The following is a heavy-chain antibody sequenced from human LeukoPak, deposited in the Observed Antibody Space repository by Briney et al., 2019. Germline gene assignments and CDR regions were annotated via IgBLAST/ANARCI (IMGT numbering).Heavy chain of an antibody. CDR1: GFTFSSYA. V-gene: IGHV3-23*01. D-gene: IGHD3-3*01. CDR3: AKYLKRITIFGVAVDY. Sequence: GGSLRLSCAASGFTFSSYAMSWVRQALGKGLEWVATCRGSGGSTYYADSVKGRFTISRDNSENTLYLQMNSLRAEDTAVYYCAKYLKRITIFGVAVDYWGQGTLVTVSS. J-gene: IGHJ4*02. CDR2: CRGSGGST.